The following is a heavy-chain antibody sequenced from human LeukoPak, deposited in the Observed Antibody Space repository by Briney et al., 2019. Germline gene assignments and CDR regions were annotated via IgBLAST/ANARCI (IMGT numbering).Heavy chain of an antibody. CDR2: IYYTGST. CDR3: ARDLAAAGSDYFDY. CDR1: GGSINSGDYY. J-gene: IGHJ4*02. Sequence: PSETLSLTCTVSGGSINSGDYYWSWIRQHPGKGLEWIGYIYYTGSTYYNPSLKSRVTISVDTSKSHFSLKLSSVTAADTAVYYCARDLAAAGSDYFDYWGQGSLVTVSS. D-gene: IGHD6-13*01. V-gene: IGHV4-31*03.